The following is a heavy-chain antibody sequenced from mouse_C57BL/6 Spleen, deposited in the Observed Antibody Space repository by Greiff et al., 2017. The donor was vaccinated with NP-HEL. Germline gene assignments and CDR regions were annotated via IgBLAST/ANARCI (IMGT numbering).Heavy chain of an antibody. V-gene: IGHV1-26*01. CDR1: GYTFTDYY. J-gene: IGHJ3*01. CDR3: ARDSQFAY. CDR2: INPNNGGT. D-gene: IGHD3-2*01. Sequence: VQLQQSGPELVKPGASVKISCKASGYTFTDYYMNWVKQSHGKSLEWIGDINPNNGGTSYNQKFKGKATLTVDKSSSTAYMELRSLTSEDSAVYYCARDSQFAYWGQGTLVTVSA.